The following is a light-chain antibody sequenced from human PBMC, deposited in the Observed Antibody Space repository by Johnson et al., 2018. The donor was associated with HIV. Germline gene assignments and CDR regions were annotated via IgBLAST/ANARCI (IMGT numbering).Light chain of an antibody. CDR1: SSNIGNNY. J-gene: IGLJ1*01. Sequence: QSVLTQPPSVSAAPGQKVTISCSGSSSNIGNNYVSWYQQLPGTAPKLLMYENNKRPSGIPDRFSGSKSATSATLGITGLQTGDEADYYCGTWDSSLSSKVFGTGTKVAVL. V-gene: IGLV1-51*02. CDR3: GTWDSSLSSKV. CDR2: ENN.